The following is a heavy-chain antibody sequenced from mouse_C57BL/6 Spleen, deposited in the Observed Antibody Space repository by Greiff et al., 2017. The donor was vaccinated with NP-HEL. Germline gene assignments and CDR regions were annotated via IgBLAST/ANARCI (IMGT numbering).Heavy chain of an antibody. CDR3: ARAYYYGTYDLDY. CDR2: ISYDGSN. Sequence: EVQLVESGPGLVKPSQSLSLTCSVTGYSFTSGYYWYLIRQFPGNKLEWMGYISYDGSNNYNPSLKNRISITRDTSKIQFCMMLNEVTTEDTATYYCARAYYYGTYDLDYWGQGTTLTVSS. J-gene: IGHJ2*01. V-gene: IGHV3-6*01. D-gene: IGHD1-1*01. CDR1: GYSFTSGYY.